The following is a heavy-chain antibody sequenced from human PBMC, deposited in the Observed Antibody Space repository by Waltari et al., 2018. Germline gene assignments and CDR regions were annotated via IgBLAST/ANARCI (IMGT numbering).Heavy chain of an antibody. J-gene: IGHJ4*02. CDR3: AKTPRGYCTGGVCYRAPGVGY. D-gene: IGHD2-8*02. CDR1: GFTFSSYA. V-gene: IGHV3-23*04. CDR2: ISGSGGST. Sequence: EVQLVESGGGLVQPGGSLRLSCAASGFTFSSYALSWVRPAPGTGLVWVSAISGSGGSTYYADSVKGRFTISRDNSKNTLYLQMNSLRAEDTAVYYCAKTPRGYCTGGVCYRAPGVGYWGQGTLVTVSS.